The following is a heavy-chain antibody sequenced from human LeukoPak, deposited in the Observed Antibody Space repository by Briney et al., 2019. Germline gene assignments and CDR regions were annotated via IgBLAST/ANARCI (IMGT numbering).Heavy chain of an antibody. Sequence: GGSLRLSCAASGFTFSSYWMNRVRQAPGKGLEWVANIKQDGNERYYVDSAKGRFTISRDNAKNSLYLQMNSLGAEDTAVYYCARGPWTARDYFDYWGHGTLVTVSS. V-gene: IGHV3-7*03. J-gene: IGHJ4*01. D-gene: IGHD3/OR15-3a*01. CDR1: GFTFSSYW. CDR3: ARGPWTARDYFDY. CDR2: IKQDGNER.